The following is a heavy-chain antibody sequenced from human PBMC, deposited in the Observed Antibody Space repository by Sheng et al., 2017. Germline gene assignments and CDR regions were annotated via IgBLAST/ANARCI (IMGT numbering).Heavy chain of an antibody. J-gene: IGHJ6*03. CDR1: GGTFSSYA. Sequence: QVQLVQSGAEVKKPGSSVKVSCKASGGTFSSYAISWVRQAPGQGLEWMGGIIPILGIANYAQKFQGRVTITADKSTSTAYMELSSLRSEDTAVYYCARGELELRGLYYYYMDVWGKGTTVTVSS. D-gene: IGHD1-7*01. V-gene: IGHV1-69*04. CDR3: ARGELELRGLYYYYMDV. CDR2: IIPILGIA.